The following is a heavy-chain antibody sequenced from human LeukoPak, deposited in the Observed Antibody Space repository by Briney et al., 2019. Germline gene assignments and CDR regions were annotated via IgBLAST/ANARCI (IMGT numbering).Heavy chain of an antibody. CDR1: GFTFSNAW. V-gene: IGHV3-15*01. CDR2: IKSKTDGGTT. CDR3: TTDPSGGSYYFYAFDI. Sequence: PGGSLRLSCAASGFTFSNAWMSWVRQAPGKGLEWVGRIKSKTDGGTTDYAAPVKGRFTISRDDSKNTLYLQMNSLKTEDTAVYYCTTDPSGGSYYFYAFDIWGQGTMVTVSS. J-gene: IGHJ3*02. D-gene: IGHD1-26*01.